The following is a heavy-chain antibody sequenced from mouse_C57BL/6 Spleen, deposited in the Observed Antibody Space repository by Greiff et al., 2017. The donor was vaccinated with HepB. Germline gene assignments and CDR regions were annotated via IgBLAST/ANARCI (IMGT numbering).Heavy chain of an antibody. D-gene: IGHD1-1*01. CDR3: ALFITTVVATPAY. CDR1: GYTFTSYW. J-gene: IGHJ3*01. CDR2: IDPSDSYT. V-gene: IGHV1-50*01. Sequence: QVQLKQPGAELVKPGASVKLSCKASGYTFTSYWMQWVKQRPGQGLEWIGEIDPSDSYTNYNQKFKGKATLTVDTSSSTAYMQLSSLTSEDSAVYCCALFITTVVATPAYWGQGTLVTVSA.